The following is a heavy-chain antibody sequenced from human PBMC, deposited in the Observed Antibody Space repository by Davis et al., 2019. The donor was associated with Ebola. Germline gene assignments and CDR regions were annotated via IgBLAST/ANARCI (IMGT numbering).Heavy chain of an antibody. Sequence: SLKISCTAPGFTFDDYAMHWVRQVPGKGLEWVSGISWNSGNIGYVDSVKGRFTISRDNAKNSLYLEMNSLRAEDTALYYCAKDQGRGYCTNGVCAYFDHWGQGTPVTVSS. CDR3: AKDQGRGYCTNGVCAYFDH. CDR1: GFTFDDYA. CDR2: ISWNSGNI. V-gene: IGHV3-9*01. D-gene: IGHD2-8*01. J-gene: IGHJ4*02.